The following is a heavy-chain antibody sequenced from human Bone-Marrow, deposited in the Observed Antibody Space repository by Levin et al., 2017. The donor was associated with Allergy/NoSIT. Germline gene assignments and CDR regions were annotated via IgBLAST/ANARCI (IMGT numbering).Heavy chain of an antibody. J-gene: IGHJ3*02. CDR3: ARGQLDDAFDI. CDR2: IYYTGST. Sequence: SQTLSLTCTVSGGSVSSGSYYWSWIRQPPGKGLGWIGYIYYTGSTDYSPSLKSRVTISVDTSKNQFSLKLSSVTAADTAVYYCARGQLDDAFDIWGQGTMVTVSS. D-gene: IGHD1-1*01. CDR1: GGSVSSGSYY. V-gene: IGHV4-61*01.